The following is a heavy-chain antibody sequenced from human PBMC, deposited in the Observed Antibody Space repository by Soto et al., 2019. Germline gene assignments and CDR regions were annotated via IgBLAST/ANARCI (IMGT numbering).Heavy chain of an antibody. CDR2: ISSSGGRT. CDR1: GFTFSNSA. Sequence: QPGGSLRLSCVASGFTFSNSAMSWVRHVPGKGLEWAAGISSSGGRTNYADSVKGRFTIFRDNSKDTLYLQMNSLRAEDTALYYCAKVQEFCGFNCYIVDSWGQGVLVTVSS. J-gene: IGHJ4*02. D-gene: IGHD2-21*02. V-gene: IGHV3-23*01. CDR3: AKVQEFCGFNCYIVDS.